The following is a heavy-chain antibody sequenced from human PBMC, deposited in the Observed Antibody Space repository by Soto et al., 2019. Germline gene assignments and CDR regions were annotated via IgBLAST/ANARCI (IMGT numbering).Heavy chain of an antibody. J-gene: IGHJ4*02. V-gene: IGHV3-30*18. CDR2: ISYDGSHA. D-gene: IGHD1-26*01. CDR1: GFTFTTYG. CDR3: AKERTYSVASGFDY. Sequence: QVQLVDSGGGVVQPGRSVRLSCAASGFTFTTYGMHWVRRAPGKGLEWVAVISYDGSHAYYADSVKGRFTNSRDNSKNTLYLQINSLRAEDTAVYYCAKERTYSVASGFDYWGRGTLVTVSS.